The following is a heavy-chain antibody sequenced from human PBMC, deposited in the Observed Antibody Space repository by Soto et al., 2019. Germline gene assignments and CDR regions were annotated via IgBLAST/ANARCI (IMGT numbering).Heavy chain of an antibody. V-gene: IGHV3-72*01. CDR2: IRNKANNYAT. Sequence: GGSLRLSCAASGFTFSDYYMDWVRRAPGKGLEWVGRIRNKANNYATEYAASLKGRVTFSRDDSENSLYLQMNSLETEDTAVYWCTREKRYYNNLTSFYFDNWGQGTLVTVSS. J-gene: IGHJ4*02. CDR1: GFTFSDYY. CDR3: TREKRYYNNLTSFYFDN. D-gene: IGHD3-10*01.